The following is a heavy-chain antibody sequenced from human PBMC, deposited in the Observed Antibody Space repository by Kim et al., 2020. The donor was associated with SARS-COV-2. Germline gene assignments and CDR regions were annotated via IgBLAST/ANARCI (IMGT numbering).Heavy chain of an antibody. V-gene: IGHV3-30*18. CDR2: ISYDGSNK. J-gene: IGHJ5*02. CDR3: AKDSTVAAAGTGWFDP. D-gene: IGHD6-13*01. CDR1: GFTFSSYG. Sequence: LSLTCAASGFTFSSYGMHWVRQAPGKGLEWVAVISYDGSNKYYADSVKGRFTISRDNSKNTLYLQMNSLRAEDTAVYYCAKDSTVAAAGTGWFDPWGQGTLVTVSS.